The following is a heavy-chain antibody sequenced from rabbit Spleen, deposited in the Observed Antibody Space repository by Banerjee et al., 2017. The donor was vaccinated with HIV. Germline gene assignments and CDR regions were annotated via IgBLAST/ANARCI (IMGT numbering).Heavy chain of an antibody. CDR2: IYTGTTDST. CDR3: ARGGFYSGGGGAYYFNL. D-gene: IGHD4-1*01. V-gene: IGHV1S45*01. CDR1: GFSFSSGYY. J-gene: IGHJ4*01. Sequence: QEQLEESGGGLVKPGASLTLTCKASGFSFSSGYYMCWVRQAPGKGLEWIACIYTGTTDSTYYASRAKGRFTITRSTSLNTVTLQMTSLTVADTATYFCARGGFYSGGGGAYYFNLWGPGTLVTVS.